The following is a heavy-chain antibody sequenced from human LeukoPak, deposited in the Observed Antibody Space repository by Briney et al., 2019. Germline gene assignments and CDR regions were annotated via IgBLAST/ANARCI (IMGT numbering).Heavy chain of an antibody. V-gene: IGHV4-38-2*02. CDR1: GYSISSTYY. J-gene: IGHJ4*02. CDR3: ARVKAPVGTFDY. Sequence: PSETLSLTCTVSGYSISSTYYGAWIRQPPGKGLEWIATISHSGNTYYTPSLESRLTISLDTSKNHFSLRLSSVTAADTAVYYCARVKAPVGTFDYWGLGTLVAVSS. CDR2: ISHSGNT. D-gene: IGHD1-26*01.